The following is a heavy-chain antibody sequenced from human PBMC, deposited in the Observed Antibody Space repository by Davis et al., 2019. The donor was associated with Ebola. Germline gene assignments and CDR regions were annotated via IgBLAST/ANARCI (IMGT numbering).Heavy chain of an antibody. V-gene: IGHV4-39*07. CDR3: ARLGLEVSGWLYYYYGMDV. J-gene: IGHJ6*04. Sequence: MPSETLSLTCTVSGGSISSSSYYWGWIRQPPGKGLEWIGEINHSGSTNYNPSLKSRVTISVDTSKNQFSLKLSSVTAADTAVYYCARLGLEVSGWLYYYYGMDVWGKGTTVTVSS. D-gene: IGHD6-19*01. CDR1: GGSISSSSYY. CDR2: INHSGST.